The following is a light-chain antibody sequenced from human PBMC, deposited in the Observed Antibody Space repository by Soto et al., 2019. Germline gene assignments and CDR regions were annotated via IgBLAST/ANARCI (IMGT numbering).Light chain of an antibody. J-gene: IGLJ2*01. Sequence: QSVLTQPASVSGSPGQSITISCTGTSSDVGSYNLVSWYQQHPGKAPKLMIYEGSKRPSGVSNRFSGSKSGNTASLTISGLQAEDEADYYCCSYAGSSTVFGGGTKVTFL. CDR2: EGS. CDR1: SSDVGSYNL. CDR3: CSYAGSSTV. V-gene: IGLV2-23*01.